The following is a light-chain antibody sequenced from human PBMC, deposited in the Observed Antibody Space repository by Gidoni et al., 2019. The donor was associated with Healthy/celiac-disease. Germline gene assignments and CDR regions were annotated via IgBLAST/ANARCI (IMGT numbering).Light chain of an antibody. V-gene: IGLV2-11*01. CDR1: SIDVGGYNY. CDR3: CSYAGSYTLEV. Sequence: QSALTQPRSVSGSPGQSVTISCTGTSIDVGGYNYVSWYQQHPGKAPKRMIYDVSKRPSGVPDRFSGSKSGNTASLTISGLQAEDEADYYCCSYAGSYTLEVFGGGTKLTVL. CDR2: DVS. J-gene: IGLJ3*02.